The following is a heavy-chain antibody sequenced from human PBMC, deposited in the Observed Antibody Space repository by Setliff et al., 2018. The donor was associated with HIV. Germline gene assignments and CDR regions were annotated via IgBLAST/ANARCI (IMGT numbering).Heavy chain of an antibody. CDR1: GGSFSGYY. CDR2: INHSGST. CDR3: SRGTLVVPDARDYYYYLDI. Sequence: SETLSLTCAVYGGSFSGYYWTWIRQPPGKGLEWIGEINHSGSTNDNPSLKSRLTISVDTSKNQFSLRLRSVTAADSAVYYCSRGTLVVPDARDYYYYLDIWGQGNTVTVSS. J-gene: IGHJ6*03. V-gene: IGHV4-34*01. D-gene: IGHD2-2*01.